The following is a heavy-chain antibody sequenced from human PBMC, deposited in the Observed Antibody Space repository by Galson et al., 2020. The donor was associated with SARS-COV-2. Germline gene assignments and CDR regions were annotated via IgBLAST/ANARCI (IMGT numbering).Heavy chain of an antibody. CDR2: INPSGDIT. CDR1: GTTFISFY. D-gene: IGHD2-21*01. J-gene: IGHJ4*02. Sequence: ASVKVSCKASGTTFISFYIHWVRQAPGQGLEWMGVINPSGDITSYAQKLRGRVTVTRDMSTQTVYMELSSLTSEDTAVYYCAREWGDINSSVFDYWGQGSLVVVSS. CDR3: AREWGDINSSVFDY. V-gene: IGHV1-46*04.